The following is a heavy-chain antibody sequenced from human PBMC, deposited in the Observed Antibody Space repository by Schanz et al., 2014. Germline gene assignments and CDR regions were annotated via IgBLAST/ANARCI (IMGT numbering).Heavy chain of an antibody. J-gene: IGHJ4*02. CDR3: AKDLDANYFDY. Sequence: QVHLMESGGGVVQPGRSLRLSCAASGFTFSGNAMHWVRQAPGKGLEWVAVVSDDGNKKYYADSVKGRFTISRDNSKNMLYLQMNGLRSEDTAVYYCAKDLDANYFDYSGQGILVTVSS. CDR2: VSDDGNKK. D-gene: IGHD1-1*01. V-gene: IGHV3-30*18. CDR1: GFTFSGNA.